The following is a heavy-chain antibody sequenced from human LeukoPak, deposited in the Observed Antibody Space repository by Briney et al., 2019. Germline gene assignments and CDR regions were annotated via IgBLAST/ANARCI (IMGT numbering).Heavy chain of an antibody. CDR3: AKDLRYFDWLLILDAFDI. D-gene: IGHD3-9*01. CDR2: ISGSGGST. CDR1: GFTFSSYA. V-gene: IGHV3-23*01. J-gene: IGHJ3*02. Sequence: GGSLRLSCAASGFTFSSYAMSWVRLAPGKGLEWVSAISGSGGSTYYADSVKGRFTISRDNSKNTLYLQMNSLRAEDTAVYYCAKDLRYFDWLLILDAFDIWGQGTMVTVSS.